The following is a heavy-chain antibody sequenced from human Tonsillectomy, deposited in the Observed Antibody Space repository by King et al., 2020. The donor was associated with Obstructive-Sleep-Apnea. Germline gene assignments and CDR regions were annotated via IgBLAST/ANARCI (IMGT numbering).Heavy chain of an antibody. CDR2: IDPSDSYS. CDR3: ARQRGDSSSSGHFDY. Sequence: VQLVESGAEVKKPGESLRISCEGSGYSFTSYWISWVCQMPGKGLEWMGRIDPSDSYSNYSPSFQGHVTISADKSIITAYLQWSSLKASDTAMYYCARQRGDSSSSGHFDYWGQGTLVTVSS. CDR1: GYSFTSYW. V-gene: IGHV5-10-1*03. J-gene: IGHJ4*02. D-gene: IGHD6-6*01.